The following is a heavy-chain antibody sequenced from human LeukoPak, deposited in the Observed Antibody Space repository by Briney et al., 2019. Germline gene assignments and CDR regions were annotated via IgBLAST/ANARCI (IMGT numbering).Heavy chain of an antibody. Sequence: ASVKVSCKASGYTFTGYYMHWVRQAPGQELGWMGWINPNSGGTNYAQKFQGRVTMTRDTSISTAYMELSRLRSDDTAVYYCARGSMVRGVIIRYNWFDPWGQGTLVTVSS. J-gene: IGHJ5*02. V-gene: IGHV1-2*02. CDR1: GYTFTGYY. D-gene: IGHD3-10*01. CDR2: INPNSGGT. CDR3: ARGSMVRGVIIRYNWFDP.